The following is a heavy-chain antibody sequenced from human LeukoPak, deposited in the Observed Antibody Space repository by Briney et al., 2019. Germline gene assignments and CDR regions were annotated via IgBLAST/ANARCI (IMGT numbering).Heavy chain of an antibody. Sequence: PGGSLRLSCVASGFTFSSHGMPWVRQAPGKGLEWVAVILHDGSNQNYGDSVKGRFTISRDNSKNTMYLQMNSLRAEDTAVYYCAKDVDRGFFDYWGRGTLVTVSS. D-gene: IGHD3-10*01. CDR1: GFTFSSHG. J-gene: IGHJ4*02. V-gene: IGHV3-30*18. CDR2: ILHDGSNQ. CDR3: AKDVDRGFFDY.